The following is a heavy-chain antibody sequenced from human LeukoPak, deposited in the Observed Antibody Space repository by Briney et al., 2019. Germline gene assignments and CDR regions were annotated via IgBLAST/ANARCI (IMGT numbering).Heavy chain of an antibody. CDR3: ATVRRPSPNWFDP. D-gene: IGHD2-2*01. J-gene: IGHJ5*02. CDR2: VDPEDGET. Sequence: ASVKISCKVSGYTFTDYYMHWVQQAPGKGLEWMGLVDPEDGETIYAEKFQGRVTITADTSTDTAYMELSSLRSEDTAVYYCATVRRPSPNWFDPWGQGTLVTVSS. CDR1: GYTFTDYY. V-gene: IGHV1-69-2*01.